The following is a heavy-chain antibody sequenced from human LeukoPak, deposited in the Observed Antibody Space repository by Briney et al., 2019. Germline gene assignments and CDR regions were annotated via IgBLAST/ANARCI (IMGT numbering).Heavy chain of an antibody. D-gene: IGHD6-13*01. J-gene: IGHJ4*02. CDR1: GGSVSSGSYY. CDR3: ARVAPEAASLDY. V-gene: IGHV4-61*01. CDR2: IYYSGST. Sequence: NPSETLSLTCTVSGGSVSSGSYYWSWIRQPPGKGLEWIGYIYYSGSTNYNPSLKSRVTISVDTSKNQFSLKLSSVTAADTAVYYCARVAPEAASLDYWGQGTLVTVSS.